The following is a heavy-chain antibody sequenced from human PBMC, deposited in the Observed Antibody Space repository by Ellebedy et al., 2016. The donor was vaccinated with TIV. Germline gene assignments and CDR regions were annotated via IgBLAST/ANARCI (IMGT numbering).Heavy chain of an antibody. CDR1: GFSFRSYW. Sequence: GESLKISCAASGFSFRSYWTSWVRQAPGKGLEWVANIYHGGSQQYYVDSVKGRFTISRDNAKNLLYLQIDSLRAEDTAVYYCARRGSYGDYAVQINNWFDPWGRGTLVTVSS. D-gene: IGHD4-17*01. CDR2: IYHGGSQQ. V-gene: IGHV3-7*01. CDR3: ARRGSYGDYAVQINNWFDP. J-gene: IGHJ5*02.